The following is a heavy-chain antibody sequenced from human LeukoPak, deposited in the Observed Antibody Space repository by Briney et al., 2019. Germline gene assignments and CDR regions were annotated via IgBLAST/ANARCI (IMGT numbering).Heavy chain of an antibody. D-gene: IGHD5-18*01. CDR1: GYTFTGYY. V-gene: IGHV1-2*02. CDR3: ARGRIQLWLVTLYYYYMDV. Sequence: ASVKVSCKASGYTFTGYYMHWVRQAPGQGLEWMGWINPNSGGTNYAQKFQGRVTMTRDTSISTAYMELSRLRSEDTAVYYCARGRIQLWLVTLYYYYMDVWGKGTTVTISS. J-gene: IGHJ6*03. CDR2: INPNSGGT.